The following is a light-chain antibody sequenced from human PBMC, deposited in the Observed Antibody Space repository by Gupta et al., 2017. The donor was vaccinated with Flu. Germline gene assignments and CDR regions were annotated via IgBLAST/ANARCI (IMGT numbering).Light chain of an antibody. J-gene: IGKJ1*01. CDR3: QQHKNCTPVT. V-gene: IGKV3-15*01. Sequence: EIVMTQSPPTLSVSPGERANLSCRASQSVSSNLAWYQQKPGQAPRPLLYCASPMATGLPARFSGGGYGKDLILTNSSRQEEDFAGYYCQQHKNCTPVTFGQGTKVE. CDR2: CAS. CDR1: QSVSSN.